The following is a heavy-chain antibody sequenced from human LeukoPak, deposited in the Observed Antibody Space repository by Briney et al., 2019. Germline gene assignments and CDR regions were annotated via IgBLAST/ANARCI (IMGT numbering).Heavy chain of an antibody. Sequence: PSETLSLTCAVYGGSFSGYYWSWIRQPPGKGLEWIGEINHSGSTNYNPSLKSRVTISVETSKNQFSLKLSSVTAADTAVYYCARAYCGGDCYSPLGYFDYWGQGTLVTVSS. D-gene: IGHD2-21*02. V-gene: IGHV4-34*01. CDR1: GGSFSGYY. CDR3: ARAYCGGDCYSPLGYFDY. J-gene: IGHJ4*02. CDR2: INHSGST.